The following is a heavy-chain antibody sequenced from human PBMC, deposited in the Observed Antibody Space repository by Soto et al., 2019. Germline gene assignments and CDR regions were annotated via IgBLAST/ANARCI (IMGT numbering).Heavy chain of an antibody. Sequence: SETLSLTCAVSGGSISSGGYSWSWIRQPPGKGLEWIGYIYHSGSTYYNPSLKSRVTISVDRSKNQFSLKLSSVTAADTAVYYCARGFRAAEELDYWGQGTLVTVSS. J-gene: IGHJ4*02. CDR1: GGSISSGGYS. V-gene: IGHV4-30-2*01. CDR2: IYHSGST. D-gene: IGHD3-10*01. CDR3: ARGFRAAEELDY.